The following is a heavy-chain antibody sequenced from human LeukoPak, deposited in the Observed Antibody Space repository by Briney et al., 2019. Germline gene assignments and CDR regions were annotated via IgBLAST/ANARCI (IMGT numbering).Heavy chain of an antibody. D-gene: IGHD6-13*01. CDR2: IYYSGST. V-gene: IGHV4-31*03. J-gene: IGHJ4*02. CDR1: GGSISSGGYY. Sequence: PSETLSLTCTVSGGSISSGGYYSSWIRQHPGKGLERIGYIYYSGSTYYNPSLKSRVTISVDTSKNQFSLKLSSVTAADTAVYYCARRPSLRRSSSWYVDYWGQGTLVTVSS. CDR3: ARRPSLRRSSSWYVDY.